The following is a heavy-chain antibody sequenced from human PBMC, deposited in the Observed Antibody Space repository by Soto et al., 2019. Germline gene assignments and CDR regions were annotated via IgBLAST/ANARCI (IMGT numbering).Heavy chain of an antibody. Sequence: SETLSLTCAVYGGSFSGYYWSWIRQPPGKGLEWIGEINPSGSTNYSPSLKSRVTISVDTSTNQFSLKLSSVTAADTAVYYCARGLPRRWISSAYAHPPDSWGQGTLVTVSS. D-gene: IGHD3-22*01. J-gene: IGHJ5*02. CDR3: ARGLPRRWISSAYAHPPDS. CDR2: INPSGST. CDR1: GGSFSGYY. V-gene: IGHV4-34*01.